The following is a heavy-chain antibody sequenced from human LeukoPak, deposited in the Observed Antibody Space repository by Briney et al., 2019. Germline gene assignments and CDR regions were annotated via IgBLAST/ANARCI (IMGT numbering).Heavy chain of an antibody. CDR2: IYSSGST. Sequence: PGGSLRLSCAASGLTVSTNYMRWVRQVPGKGLEWVSLIYSSGSTYYADSVKGRFTISRDHSKNTLYLQMNSLTAEDTAVYYCARTSLSGDGYKVGYFDYWGQGTLVTVSS. CDR1: GLTVSTNY. D-gene: IGHD5-24*01. V-gene: IGHV3-53*01. CDR3: ARTSLSGDGYKVGYFDY. J-gene: IGHJ4*02.